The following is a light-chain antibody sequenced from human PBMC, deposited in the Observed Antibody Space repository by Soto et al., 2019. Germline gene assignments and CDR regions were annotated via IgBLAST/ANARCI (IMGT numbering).Light chain of an antibody. V-gene: IGKV1-33*01. CDR1: QDISNF. CDR3: QQHDDLPRT. CDR2: EAS. Sequence: DIQMTQSPSSLSASVGDRVTITCQASQDISNFVNWYQQKLGKAPKLLIYEASNLKTGVASRFSGGGSGTDFTLIINTVQPEDVATYYCQQHDDLPRTFGQGTRLEIK. J-gene: IGKJ5*01.